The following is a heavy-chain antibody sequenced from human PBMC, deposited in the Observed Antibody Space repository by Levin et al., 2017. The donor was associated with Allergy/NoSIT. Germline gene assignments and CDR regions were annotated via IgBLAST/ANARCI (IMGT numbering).Heavy chain of an antibody. D-gene: IGHD2/OR15-2a*01. Sequence: LRLSCTVSGGSISSGSYYWSWIRQPAGKGLEWIGRIYTSGSTNYNPSLKSRVTISVDTSKNQFSLKLSSVTAADTAVYYCARGASTWAEYFQHWGQGTLVTVSS. V-gene: IGHV4-61*02. CDR1: GGSISSGSYY. J-gene: IGHJ1*01. CDR3: ARGASTWAEYFQH. CDR2: IYTSGST.